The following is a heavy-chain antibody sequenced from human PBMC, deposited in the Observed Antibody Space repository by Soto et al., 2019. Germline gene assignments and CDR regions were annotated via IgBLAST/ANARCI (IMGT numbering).Heavy chain of an antibody. CDR3: ANTEEDDSGYDSGYYFDY. V-gene: IGHV4-34*01. D-gene: IGHD5-12*01. Sequence: SETLPLTCAVYGGSFSGYYWSWIRQPPGKGLEWIGEINHSGSTNYNPSLKSRVTISVDTSKNQFSLKLSSVTAADTAVYYCANTEEDDSGYDSGYYFDYWGQGTQVTVS. J-gene: IGHJ4*02. CDR2: INHSGST. CDR1: GGSFSGYY.